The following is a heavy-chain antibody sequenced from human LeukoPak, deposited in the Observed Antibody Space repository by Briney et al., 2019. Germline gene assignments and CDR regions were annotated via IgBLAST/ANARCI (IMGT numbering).Heavy chain of an antibody. CDR1: GGSISSYY. CDR2: IYYSGST. J-gene: IGHJ4*02. Sequence: SETLSLTCTVSGGSISSYYWSWIRQPPGKGLEWNGYIYYSGSTNYNPSLKSRVTISVDTSKNQFSLKLSSVTAADTAVYYCARVDTAMVMLFDYWGQGTLVTVSS. D-gene: IGHD5-18*01. CDR3: ARVDTAMVMLFDY. V-gene: IGHV4-59*08.